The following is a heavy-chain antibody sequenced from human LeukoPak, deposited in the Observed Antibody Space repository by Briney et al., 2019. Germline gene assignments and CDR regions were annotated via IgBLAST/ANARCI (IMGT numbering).Heavy chain of an antibody. Sequence: PSETLSLTCAVYGDSFSGYYWRWLRQPPGKGLEWVGEINHSGSTNYNPSLKSRVTISVETSKNQFSLKLSSVTAADTAVYYCARGGNGLWFGKYYYYYGMDVWGKGTTVTVSS. CDR2: INHSGST. D-gene: IGHD3-10*01. J-gene: IGHJ6*04. V-gene: IGHV4-34*01. CDR1: GDSFSGYY. CDR3: ARGGNGLWFGKYYYYYGMDV.